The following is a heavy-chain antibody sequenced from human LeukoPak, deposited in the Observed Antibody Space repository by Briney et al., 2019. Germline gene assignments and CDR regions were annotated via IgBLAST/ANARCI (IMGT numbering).Heavy chain of an antibody. CDR1: GYTFTNYH. Sequence: ASVKVSCKASGYTFTNYHLHWVRQAPGQGLEWMGIINPSGGSTSYAQKFQERVTMTRDTSRSTVYMELNSLRSEDTAVYYCARATWYGGNPSGAFDIWGQGTMVTVSS. CDR3: ARATWYGGNPSGAFDI. CDR2: INPSGGST. J-gene: IGHJ3*02. D-gene: IGHD4/OR15-4a*01. V-gene: IGHV1-46*01.